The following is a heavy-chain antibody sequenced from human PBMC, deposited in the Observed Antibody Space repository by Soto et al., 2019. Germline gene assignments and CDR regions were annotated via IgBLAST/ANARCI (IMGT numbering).Heavy chain of an antibody. CDR3: AHPSSSWFLYYFDY. J-gene: IGHJ4*02. V-gene: IGHV2-5*01. CDR1: GFSLSTSGLG. Sequence: QITLKESGPTLVKPTQTLTLTCTFSGFSLSTSGLGVGWIRQPPGKALEWLALIYWNDDERYRPSLKSRLTITKYTSKNQVVLTMTNMDPVDSATYSCAHPSSSWFLYYFDYWGQGSLVTVSS. CDR2: IYWNDDE. D-gene: IGHD6-13*01.